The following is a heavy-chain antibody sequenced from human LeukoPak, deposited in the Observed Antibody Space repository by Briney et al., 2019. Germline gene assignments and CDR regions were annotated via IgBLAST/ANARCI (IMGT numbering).Heavy chain of an antibody. CDR3: ARGTLRYFDF. J-gene: IGHJ4*02. V-gene: IGHV1-46*01. CDR2: INPSGGSTT. CDR1: GYTLTSYY. D-gene: IGHD3-9*01. Sequence: GASVKVSCKASGYTLTSYYMHWVRQAPGQGPEWMGVINPSGGSTTSYAQKIQGRVTMTRDTSMSTVTMELSSLRSEDTAVYYCARGTLRYFDFWGQGTPVTVSS.